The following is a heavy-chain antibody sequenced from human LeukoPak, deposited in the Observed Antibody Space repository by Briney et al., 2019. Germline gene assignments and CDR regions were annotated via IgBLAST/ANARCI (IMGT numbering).Heavy chain of an antibody. CDR1: GGSFSGFY. CDR3: ARSLNGSGSYYIYYYYMDV. D-gene: IGHD3-10*01. CDR2: INHSGGT. V-gene: IGHV4-34*01. J-gene: IGHJ6*03. Sequence: SETLSLTCAVYGGSFSGFYWSWIRQPPGKGLEWIGDINHSGGTNYIPSLKSRVTISVDTSKNQFSLKLSSVTAADTAVYYCARSLNGSGSYYIYYYYMDVWGKGTTVTISS.